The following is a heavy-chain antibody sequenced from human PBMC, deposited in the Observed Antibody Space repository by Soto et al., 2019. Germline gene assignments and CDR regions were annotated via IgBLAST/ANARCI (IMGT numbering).Heavy chain of an antibody. CDR3: ASVGGYYDILTAQHRGAFDI. V-gene: IGHV3-23*01. Sequence: EVQLLDSGGGLVQPGGSLRLSCAASGFTFSSYAMSWVRQAPGKGLDWVSAISGSGGSTYYADPVKGRFTISSDNSKNTLYLQTNRLRAADTAVYYCASVGGYYDILTAQHRGAFDIWGHGTMVTVSS. CDR1: GFTFSSYA. J-gene: IGHJ3*02. D-gene: IGHD3-9*01. CDR2: ISGSGGST.